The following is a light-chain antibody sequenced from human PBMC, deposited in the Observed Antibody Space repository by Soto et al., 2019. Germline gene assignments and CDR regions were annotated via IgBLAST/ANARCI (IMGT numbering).Light chain of an antibody. CDR3: QQYDSSPYT. CDR1: QSVGSNY. CDR2: GAS. Sequence: EIVLTQSPGTLSLSPGERVTLSCRASQSVGSNYLAWYQQKPGQAPRLLVYGASTRATGIPDRFSGSGSGTDFTLTVSRLEPEEFAVYYCQQYDSSPYTFGQGTKLEIK. V-gene: IGKV3-20*01. J-gene: IGKJ2*01.